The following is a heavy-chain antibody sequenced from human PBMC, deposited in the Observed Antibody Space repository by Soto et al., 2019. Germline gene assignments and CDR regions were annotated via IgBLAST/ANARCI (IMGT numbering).Heavy chain of an antibody. CDR2: MNPNSGNT. CDR3: ARAPRGGYCSSTSCYPNWFAT. Sequence: SVKVSCKASGYTLTSYDIGWVRQATGQGLEWMGWMNPNSGNTGYAQKFQGRVTMTRNTSISTAYMELSSLRSEDTAVYYCARAPRGGYCSSTSCYPNWFATWGQRTLGTVSS. CDR1: GYTLTSYD. D-gene: IGHD2-2*01. J-gene: IGHJ5*02. V-gene: IGHV1-8*01.